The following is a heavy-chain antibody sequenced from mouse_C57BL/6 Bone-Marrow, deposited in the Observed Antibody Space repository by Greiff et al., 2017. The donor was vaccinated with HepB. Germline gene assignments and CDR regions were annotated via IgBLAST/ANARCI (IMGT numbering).Heavy chain of an antibody. J-gene: IGHJ4*01. V-gene: IGHV1-82*01. Sequence: VQLQQSGPELVKPGASVKISCKASGYAFSSSWMNWVKQRPGKGLEWIGRIYPGDGDTNYNGKFKGKATLTADKSSSTAYMQLSSLTSEDSAVYFCARSFGIKGYAMDYWGQGTSVTVSS. CDR2: IYPGDGDT. CDR1: GYAFSSSW. D-gene: IGHD1-1*02. CDR3: ARSFGIKGYAMDY.